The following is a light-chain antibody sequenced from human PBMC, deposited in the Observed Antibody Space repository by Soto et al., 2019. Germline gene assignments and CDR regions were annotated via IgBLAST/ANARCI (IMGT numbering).Light chain of an antibody. CDR1: SSDVGTYNY. CDR3: SSYTTSSTRV. V-gene: IGLV2-14*01. CDR2: EVS. J-gene: IGLJ3*02. Sequence: VLTQPASVSGSPGQSITISCTGTSSDVGTYNYVSWYQQHPGKAPKLMIYEVSNWPSGVSNRFSGSKSGNTASLTISGLQAEDEADYYCSSYTTSSTRVFGGGTKVTVL.